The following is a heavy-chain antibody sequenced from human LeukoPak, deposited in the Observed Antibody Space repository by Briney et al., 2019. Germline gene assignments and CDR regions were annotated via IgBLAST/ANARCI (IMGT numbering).Heavy chain of an antibody. CDR2: ISAYNGNT. V-gene: IGHV1-18*01. Sequence: GASVKVSCKASGYTFTSYGISWVRQAPGQGLEWMGWISAYNGNTNYAQKLQGRVTMTTGTSTSTAYMELRSLRSDDTAVYYCARDVSYYYDSSGYPDYWGQGTLVTVSS. D-gene: IGHD3-22*01. CDR3: ARDVSYYYDSSGYPDY. CDR1: GYTFTSYG. J-gene: IGHJ4*02.